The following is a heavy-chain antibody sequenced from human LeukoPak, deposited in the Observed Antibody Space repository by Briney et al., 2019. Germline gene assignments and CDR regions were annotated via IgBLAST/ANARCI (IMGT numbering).Heavy chain of an antibody. Sequence: SETLSLTCTVSGGSISSGSYYWSWIRQPAGKGLEWIGRIYTSGSTNYNPSLKSRVTISVYTSKNQFSLKLSSVTAADTAVYYCARETYYYDSSGYSNPYFDYWGQGTLVTVSS. D-gene: IGHD3-22*01. CDR2: IYTSGST. J-gene: IGHJ4*02. V-gene: IGHV4-61*02. CDR1: GGSISSGSYY. CDR3: ARETYYYDSSGYSNPYFDY.